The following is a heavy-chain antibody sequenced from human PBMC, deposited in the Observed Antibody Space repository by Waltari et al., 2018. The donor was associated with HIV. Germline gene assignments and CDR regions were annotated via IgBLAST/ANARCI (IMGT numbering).Heavy chain of an antibody. CDR2: IYTSGRT. CDR3: ARAYRPTDIDY. Sequence: QVQLQESGPGLVKPSQTLSLTYTVSGGPISSGSYYWSWIRQSAGTGLEWLGRIYTSGRTNYSPSLKSRVTILVDTSKNQFSLKLSSVTAADTAVYYCARAYRPTDIDYWGQGTLVTVSS. D-gene: IGHD3-16*02. J-gene: IGHJ4*02. CDR1: GGPISSGSYY. V-gene: IGHV4-61*02.